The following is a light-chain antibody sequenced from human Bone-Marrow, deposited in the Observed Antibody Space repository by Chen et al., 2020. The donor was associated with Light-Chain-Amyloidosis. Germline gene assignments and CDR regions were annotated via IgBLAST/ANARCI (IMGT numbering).Light chain of an antibody. Sequence: EIVLTQSPGTLSLSPGEGANLSCRASRTISSNYLTWYQQKFGQAPRLLIYGSSSRATGIPDRFTGSGSGTDCTLTINRLEPEDFAMYYCQQYGTSPLTFGGGTKVEIK. CDR1: RTISSNY. CDR3: QQYGTSPLT. J-gene: IGKJ4*01. CDR2: GSS. V-gene: IGKV3-20*01.